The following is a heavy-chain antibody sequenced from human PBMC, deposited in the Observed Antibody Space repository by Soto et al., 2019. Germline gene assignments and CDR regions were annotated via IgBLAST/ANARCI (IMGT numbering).Heavy chain of an antibody. V-gene: IGHV1-2*02. CDR2: FKSNSGDK. CDR3: ARDSATMAGSFFDY. D-gene: IGHD1-26*01. Sequence: QVQLVQSGAEVKKPGASVKVSCKASGYTFIDYYIHWVRQAPGQGLEWMGWFKSNSGDKRFEQKFQGRVTMTGDTSISTAYMELSSLRSDDTAVYYCARDSATMAGSFFDYWGQGPLVTVSS. CDR1: GYTFIDYY. J-gene: IGHJ4*02.